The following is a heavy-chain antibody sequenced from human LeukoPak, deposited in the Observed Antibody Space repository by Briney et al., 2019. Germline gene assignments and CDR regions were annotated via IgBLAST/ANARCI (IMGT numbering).Heavy chain of an antibody. D-gene: IGHD6-19*01. V-gene: IGHV1-69*05. Sequence: GSSVKLSCKASADTLDYYAHSWQRQAPAQGQEWMGGIIPILDKPKYAQKFQGRATFTTDESTSTIHLELTSLRSEDTAVYYCASGDVGITTQSGIASGWIFDYWGQGTLVTVSS. CDR3: ASGDVGITTQSGIASGWIFDY. CDR2: IIPILDKP. J-gene: IGHJ4*02. CDR1: ADTLDYYA.